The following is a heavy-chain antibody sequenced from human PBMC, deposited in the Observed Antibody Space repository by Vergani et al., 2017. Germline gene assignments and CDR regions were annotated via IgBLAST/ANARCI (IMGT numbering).Heavy chain of an antibody. J-gene: IGHJ5*02. CDR2: ISYDGSNK. D-gene: IGHD3-16*02. Sequence: VQLLESGGGVVQPGRSLRLSCAASGFTFSSYAMHWVRQAPGKGLEWVAVISYDGSNKYYADSVKGRFTISRDNSKNTLYLQMNSLRAEDTAVYYCAVDRTYYDYFWGSYRPADNWFDPWGQGTLVTVSS. CDR3: AVDRTYYDYFWGSYRPADNWFDP. CDR1: GFTFSSYA. V-gene: IGHV3-30-3*01.